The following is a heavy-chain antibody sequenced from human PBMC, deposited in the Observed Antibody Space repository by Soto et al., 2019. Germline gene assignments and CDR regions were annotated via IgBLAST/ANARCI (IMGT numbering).Heavy chain of an antibody. V-gene: IGHV4-59*01. CDR2: IFYSGST. Sequence: QVQLQESGPGLVKPSETLSLTCTVSGGSISSYYWRWIRQPPGKGLEWIGFIFYSGSTSYNPSLKGRVTISIDTSEYQFSLKLNSVTAADTAVYCWASMIGDPVLSFDSWGQGTLVAVSS. CDR3: ASMIGDPVLSFDS. J-gene: IGHJ5*01. D-gene: IGHD3-10*02. CDR1: GGSISSYY.